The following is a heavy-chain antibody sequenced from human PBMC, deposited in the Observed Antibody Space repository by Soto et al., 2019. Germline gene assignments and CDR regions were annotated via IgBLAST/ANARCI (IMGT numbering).Heavy chain of an antibody. D-gene: IGHD5-18*01. J-gene: IGHJ4*02. V-gene: IGHV4-31*03. CDR1: GGSIRAGGYY. CDR3: AAARRDTAANRFLVS. CDR2: IYHEGDI. Sequence: QLQLQESGPGLVKPSQTLSLPCTNSGGSIRAGGYYWTWIRQYPEKGLEWIGFIYHEGDIYYNPSLKSRFTMSVDDSKTQFSLRLTSMTAADAAVYYCAAARRDTAANRFLVSWGQGLLVTVSS.